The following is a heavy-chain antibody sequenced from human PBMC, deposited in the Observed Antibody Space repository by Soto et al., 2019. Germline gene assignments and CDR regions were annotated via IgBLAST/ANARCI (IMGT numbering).Heavy chain of an antibody. CDR3: AKEITPRSSNGWPFDS. D-gene: IGHD6-19*01. CDR1: GFPFSSYA. V-gene: IGHV3-23*01. Sequence: PGGSLRLSCAASGFPFSSYAMSWVRQAPGKGLEWVSAISGSGGSTYYADSVKGRFTISRDNSKNTLYLQMNSLRLDDTAVYYCAKEITPRSSNGWPFDSWGQGTLVTVSS. CDR2: ISGSGGST. J-gene: IGHJ4*02.